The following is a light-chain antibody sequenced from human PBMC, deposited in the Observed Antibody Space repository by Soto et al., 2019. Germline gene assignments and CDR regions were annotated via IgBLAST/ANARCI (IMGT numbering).Light chain of an antibody. CDR2: GAT. Sequence: EIVLTQSPATLSLSPGERASLSCRASQSVTDNYVAWYPQKPGQAPRLLIHGATFRATAVPDRFSGSGSGTDFTLTISSLEPEDFAVYLCQQYGNPPTFGQGTKVEMK. J-gene: IGKJ1*01. CDR3: QQYGNPPT. CDR1: QSVTDNY. V-gene: IGKV3-20*01.